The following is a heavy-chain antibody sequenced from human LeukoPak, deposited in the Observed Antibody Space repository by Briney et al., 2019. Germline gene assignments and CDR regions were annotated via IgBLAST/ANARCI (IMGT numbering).Heavy chain of an antibody. CDR2: ISSSGSTI. J-gene: IGHJ6*04. Sequence: PGGSLRLSCEASGFTFISYEMNWVRQAPGKGLEWVSYISSSGSTIYYADSVKGRFTISRDNAKNSLYLQMNSLRAEDTAVYYCARVGIQLWLQDYYYGMDVWGKGTTVTVSS. CDR3: ARVGIQLWLQDYYYGMDV. V-gene: IGHV3-48*03. CDR1: GFTFISYE. D-gene: IGHD5-18*01.